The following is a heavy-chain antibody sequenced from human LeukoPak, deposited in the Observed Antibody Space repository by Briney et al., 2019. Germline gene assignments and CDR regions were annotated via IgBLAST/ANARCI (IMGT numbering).Heavy chain of an antibody. CDR2: INSDGINT. D-gene: IGHD3-22*01. J-gene: IGHJ4*02. CDR1: GFTFSSYW. Sequence: GGSLRLSCAASGFTFSSYWMHWVRQAPGKGLVWVSRINSDGINTSYADSVKGRFPISRHNPKNTLYLQTDTLRAEHTAVYECARKYDSSGYYRPIDYWGQGTLVTVCS. CDR3: ARKYDSSGYYRPIDY. V-gene: IGHV3-74*01.